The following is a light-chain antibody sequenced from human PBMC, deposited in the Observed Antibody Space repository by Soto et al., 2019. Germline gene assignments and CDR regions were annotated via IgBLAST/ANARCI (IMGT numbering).Light chain of an antibody. CDR1: QSVLYSSNNKNY. CDR2: WAS. Sequence: DIVMTQSPDSLAVSLGERATINCKSSQSVLYSSNNKNYLAWYQQKPGQPPKLLISWASTRDSGVPDRFSGSGSGTDFTLTISSLQAEDVAVYYCQQYYSTPRLTFGGGTKVEIK. CDR3: QQYYSTPRLT. J-gene: IGKJ4*01. V-gene: IGKV4-1*01.